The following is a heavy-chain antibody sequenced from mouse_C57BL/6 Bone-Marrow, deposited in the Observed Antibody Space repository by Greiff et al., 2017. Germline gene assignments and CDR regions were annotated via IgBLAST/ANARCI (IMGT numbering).Heavy chain of an antibody. CDR3: ARRRGFAY. CDR1: GFTFSSYG. J-gene: IGHJ3*01. Sequence: EVQLVESGGDLVKPGGSLKLSCAASGFTFSSYGMSWVRQTPDKRLEWVATLSSGGSYTYYPDSVKGRFTISRDNAKNTLYLQMSSLKSEDTAMYYCARRRGFAYWGQGTLVTVSA. V-gene: IGHV5-6*01. CDR2: LSSGGSYT.